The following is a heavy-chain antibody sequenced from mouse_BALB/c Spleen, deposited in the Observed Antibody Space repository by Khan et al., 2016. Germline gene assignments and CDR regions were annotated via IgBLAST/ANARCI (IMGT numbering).Heavy chain of an antibody. D-gene: IGHD1-1*01. V-gene: IGHV1-4*01. CDR1: GYTFTSYT. CDR3: ASSYGSSYGGYFDV. CDR2: INPSSGYT. J-gene: IGHJ1*01. Sequence: QVQLQQSGAELARPGASVKMSCKASGYTFTSYTMHWVKQRPGQGLEWIGYINPSSGYTNYNQKFKDKATLTADTSSSTAYMHLSSLTSEDSAVYYCASSYGSSYGGYFDVWGAGATVTVSS.